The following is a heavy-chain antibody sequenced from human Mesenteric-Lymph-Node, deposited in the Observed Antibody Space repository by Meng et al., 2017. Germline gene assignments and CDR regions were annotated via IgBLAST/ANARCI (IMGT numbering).Heavy chain of an antibody. D-gene: IGHD3-22*01. Sequence: QVQLQESGPGPVKPSQTLSPTCTVSGGSISSGGHSWSWIRQHPGKGLEWIAYSYYSGSTYYNPSLKSRVILSVDTSKNQFSLKLSSVTAADTAVYYCARVDSSGYFLDYWGQGTLVTVSS. CDR1: GGSISSGGHS. V-gene: IGHV4-31*03. J-gene: IGHJ4*01. CDR2: SYYSGST. CDR3: ARVDSSGYFLDY.